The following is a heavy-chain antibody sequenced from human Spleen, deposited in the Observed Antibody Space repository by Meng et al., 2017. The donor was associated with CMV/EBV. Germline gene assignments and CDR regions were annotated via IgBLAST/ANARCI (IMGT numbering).Heavy chain of an antibody. V-gene: IGHV3-33*06. CDR2: IWYDGSNE. CDR1: GFTFSSYG. D-gene: IGHD4-11*01. CDR3: AKDGSRYSNPFDY. Sequence: GESLKISCAASGFTFSSYGMHWVRQAPGKGLEWVAVIWYDGSNEYYADSVKGRFTISRDNSKNTLYLQMNSLRAADTAVYYCAKDGSRYSNPFDYWGQGTLVTVSS. J-gene: IGHJ4*02.